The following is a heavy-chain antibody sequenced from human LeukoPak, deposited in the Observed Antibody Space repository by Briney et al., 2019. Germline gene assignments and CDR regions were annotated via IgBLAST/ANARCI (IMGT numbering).Heavy chain of an antibody. CDR1: GFTFSSYA. D-gene: IGHD3-3*02. Sequence: GGSLRLSCAASGFTFSSYAMSWVRQAAGKGLEWVSAISGSGGSTYYADSVKGRFNISRDNSKNTLYLQMNSLRAEDTAVYYCAKDPLASWSFNWFDPWGQGTLVTVSS. CDR3: AKDPLASWSFNWFDP. V-gene: IGHV3-23*01. J-gene: IGHJ5*02. CDR2: ISGSGGST.